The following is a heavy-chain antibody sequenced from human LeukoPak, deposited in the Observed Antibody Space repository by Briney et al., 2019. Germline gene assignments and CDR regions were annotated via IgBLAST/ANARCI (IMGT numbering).Heavy chain of an antibody. CDR3: ARDKGTILWFGELYY. CDR1: GFTFDDYG. CDR2: INWNGGST. Sequence: GGSLRLSCAASGFTFDDYGMSWVRQAPGKGLEWVSGINWNGGSTGYADSVKGRFTISRDNAKNSLYLQMNGLRAEDTALYYCARDKGTILWFGELYYWGQGTLVTVSS. V-gene: IGHV3-20*04. D-gene: IGHD3-10*01. J-gene: IGHJ4*02.